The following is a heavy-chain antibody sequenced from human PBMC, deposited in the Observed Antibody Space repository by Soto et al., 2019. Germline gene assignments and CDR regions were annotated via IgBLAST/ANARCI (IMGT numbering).Heavy chain of an antibody. J-gene: IGHJ3*02. Sequence: LLNRACKTSVYTFTRYYMGWGLMTPGQGLEWMGIINPSGGSTSYAQKFQGRVTMTRDTSTSTVYMELSSLRSEDTAVYYCARDYITIFGVVQYAFDIWGQGAMVTVSS. D-gene: IGHD3-3*01. CDR2: INPSGGST. CDR1: VYTFTRYY. V-gene: IGHV1-46*01. CDR3: ARDYITIFGVVQYAFDI.